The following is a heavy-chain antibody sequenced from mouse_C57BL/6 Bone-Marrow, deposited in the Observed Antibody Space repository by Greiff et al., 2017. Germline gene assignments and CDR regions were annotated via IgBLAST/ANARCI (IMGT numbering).Heavy chain of an antibody. J-gene: IGHJ3*01. CDR3: ARQGVSYGYGGFAY. D-gene: IGHD2-2*01. Sequence: EVQVVESGGGLVKPGGSLKLSCAASGFTFSDYGMHWVRQAPEKGLEWVAYISSGSSTIYYADTVKGRFTISRDNAKNTLFLQMTSLRSEDTAMYYCARQGVSYGYGGFAYWGQGTLVTVSA. CDR2: ISSGSSTI. CDR1: GFTFSDYG. V-gene: IGHV5-17*01.